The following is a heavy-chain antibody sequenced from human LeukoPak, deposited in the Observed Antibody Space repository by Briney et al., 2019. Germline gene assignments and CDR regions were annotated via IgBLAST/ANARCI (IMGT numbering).Heavy chain of an antibody. CDR2: FYSGGSA. V-gene: IGHV4-39*07. D-gene: IGHD1-7*01. CDR1: GGSISGSNYY. CDR3: ARKQGGTMYDV. Sequence: SETLSLTCIVPGGSISGSNYYWAWIRQPPGKGLEWIGTFYSGGSAYYNPSLTCRVSISKDTSDNQFSLRLYSVTAADTAVYYCARKQGGTMYDVWGQGTQVTVSS. J-gene: IGHJ4*02.